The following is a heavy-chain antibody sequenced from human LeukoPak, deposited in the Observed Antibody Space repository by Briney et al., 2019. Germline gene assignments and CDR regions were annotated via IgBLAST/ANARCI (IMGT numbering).Heavy chain of an antibody. J-gene: IGHJ6*03. Sequence: ASVKASCKASGYTFTSYDINWVRQATGQGLEWMGWMNPNSGNTGYAQKFQGRVTMTTGTSTSTAYMELRSLRSDDTAVYYCARRSGYDTKYYYYYYMDVWGKGTTVTVSS. V-gene: IGHV1-8*01. D-gene: IGHD5-12*01. CDR2: MNPNSGNT. CDR1: GYTFTSYD. CDR3: ARRSGYDTKYYYYYYMDV.